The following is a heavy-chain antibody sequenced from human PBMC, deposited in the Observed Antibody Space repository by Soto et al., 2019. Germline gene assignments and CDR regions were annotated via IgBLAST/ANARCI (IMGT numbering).Heavy chain of an antibody. CDR2: INPNSGGT. J-gene: IGHJ6*02. D-gene: IGHD3-22*01. Sequence: ASVKVSCKASGYTFTGYYKHWVRQAPGQGLEWMGWINPNSGGTNYAQKFQGWVTMTRDTSISTAYMELSRLRSDDTAVYYCARGSYYDSSGYDSHYYYGMDVWGQGTTVTVSS. CDR1: GYTFTGYY. CDR3: ARGSYYDSSGYDSHYYYGMDV. V-gene: IGHV1-2*04.